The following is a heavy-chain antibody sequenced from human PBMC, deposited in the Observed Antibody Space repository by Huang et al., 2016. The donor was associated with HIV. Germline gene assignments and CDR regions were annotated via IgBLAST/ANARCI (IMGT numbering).Heavy chain of an antibody. Sequence: QMQLQQRGAGLLKPSETLSLTCGVSGGSFTGNYLPWIRQAPGKGLEWIGEVNDRGATNYNPSLNSRVTISLDKSNRELSLNLRSVTAADTAVYYCARQWTILEWLLGLDVWGQGTTVIVSS. CDR1: GGSFTGNY. D-gene: IGHD3-3*01. J-gene: IGHJ6*02. CDR2: VNDRGAT. CDR3: ARQWTILEWLLGLDV. V-gene: IGHV4-34*02.